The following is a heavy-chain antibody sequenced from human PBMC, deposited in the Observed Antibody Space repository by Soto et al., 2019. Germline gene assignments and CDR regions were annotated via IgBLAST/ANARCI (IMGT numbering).Heavy chain of an antibody. D-gene: IGHD1-26*01. J-gene: IGHJ4*02. CDR2: ISTYNGHT. CDR3: AGGGGLVGTSSDY. V-gene: IGHV1-18*01. Sequence: QVQLVQSGAEVKKPGASVKVSCKASGYTFTNYGLNWVRQAPGQGLEWMGWISTYNGHTNYAHNLQGRVTMTTDTTQHTAHLEPGSLRSGDTAVYFWAGGGGLVGTSSDYWGQGTLVTVSS. CDR1: GYTFTNYG.